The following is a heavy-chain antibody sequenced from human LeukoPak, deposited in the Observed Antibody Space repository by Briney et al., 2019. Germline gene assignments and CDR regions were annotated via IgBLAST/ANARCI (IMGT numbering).Heavy chain of an antibody. V-gene: IGHV3-30*18. CDR2: ISYDGSNK. CDR3: AKAQLWYYYGSGSSPFDY. CDR1: GFTFSSYG. Sequence: GRSLRLSCAASGFTFSSYGMHWVRQAPGKELEWVAVISYDGSNKYYADSVKGRFTISRDNSKNTLYLQMNSLRAEDTAVYYCAKAQLWYYYGSGSSPFDYWGQGTLVTVSS. J-gene: IGHJ4*02. D-gene: IGHD3-10*01.